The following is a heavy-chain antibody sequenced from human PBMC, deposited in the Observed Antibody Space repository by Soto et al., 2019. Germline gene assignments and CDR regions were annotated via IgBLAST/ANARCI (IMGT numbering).Heavy chain of an antibody. CDR1: GFTVSSNY. CDR2: IYSGGST. V-gene: IGHV3-53*01. D-gene: IGHD1-26*01. Sequence: PGGSLRLSCAASGFTVSSNYMSWVHQAPGKGLEWVSVIYSGGSTYYADSVKGRFTISRDNSKNTLYLQMNSLRAEDTAVYYCARAPFVVGAPRPYYFDYWGQGTLVTVSS. J-gene: IGHJ4*02. CDR3: ARAPFVVGAPRPYYFDY.